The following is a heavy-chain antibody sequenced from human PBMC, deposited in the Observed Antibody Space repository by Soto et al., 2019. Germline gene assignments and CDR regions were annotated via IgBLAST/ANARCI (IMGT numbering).Heavy chain of an antibody. Sequence: SETLSLTCAVYGGSFTGYYWSWIRQPPGKGLEWIGGINQSGNTNYNPSLKSRVTISVDTSKNQLFLNLTSVTAADTAMYYCARHHVRGRTIAGAAEFWGQGTLVTSPQ. CDR1: GGSFTGYY. D-gene: IGHD6-13*01. J-gene: IGHJ4*02. V-gene: IGHV4-34*01. CDR2: INQSGNT. CDR3: ARHHVRGRTIAGAAEF.